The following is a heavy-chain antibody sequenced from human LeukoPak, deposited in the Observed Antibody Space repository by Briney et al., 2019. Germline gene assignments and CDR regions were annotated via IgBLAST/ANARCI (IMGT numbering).Heavy chain of an antibody. CDR1: RFTFSTYA. Sequence: GGSLRLSCAASRFTFSTYAMSWVRQAPRKRLEWVSAISGNGGSTYYADSVKGRFTISRDNSKNTLFLQMNSLRAEDTAVYYCARGYIYGYHYWGQGTLVTVSS. CDR2: ISGNGGST. CDR3: ARGYIYGYHY. D-gene: IGHD5-18*01. V-gene: IGHV3-23*01. J-gene: IGHJ4*02.